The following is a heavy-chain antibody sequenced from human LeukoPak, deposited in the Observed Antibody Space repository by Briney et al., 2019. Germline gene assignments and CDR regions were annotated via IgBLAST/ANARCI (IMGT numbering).Heavy chain of an antibody. CDR3: ARDRRSWIQLWLYDY. D-gene: IGHD5-18*01. CDR1: GFTFSGYW. CDR2: INSDGSST. Sequence: GGSLRLSCAASGFTFSGYWMHWVRQAPGKGLVWVSRINSDGSSTSYADSVKGRFTISRDNAKNTLYLQMNSLRAEDTAVYYCARDRRSWIQLWLYDYWGQGTLVTVSS. V-gene: IGHV3-74*01. J-gene: IGHJ4*02.